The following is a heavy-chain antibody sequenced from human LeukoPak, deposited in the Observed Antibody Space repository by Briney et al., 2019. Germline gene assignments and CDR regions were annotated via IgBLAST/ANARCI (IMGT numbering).Heavy chain of an antibody. D-gene: IGHD5-24*01. J-gene: IGHJ4*02. V-gene: IGHV4-59*01. Sequence: SETLSLTCTVSGGSISSYYWSWIRQPPGKGLEWIGHIYYSGSTNYNPSLKSRVTISVDTSKNQFSLKLTSITAADTAVYYCARVRGGTYNHYFDYWGQGTLVTVSS. CDR1: GGSISSYY. CDR3: ARVRGGTYNHYFDY. CDR2: IYYSGST.